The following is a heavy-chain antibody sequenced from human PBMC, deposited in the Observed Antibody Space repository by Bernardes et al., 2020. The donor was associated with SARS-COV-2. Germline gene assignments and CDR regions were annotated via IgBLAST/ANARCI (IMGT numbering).Heavy chain of an antibody. CDR3: AIDVAGEHST. CDR2: IDNYGSTI. D-gene: IGHD3-16*01. CDR1: GYTFSSFW. J-gene: IGHJ5*02. Sequence: GSLRGSCAASGYTFSSFWMHWVRQAPGKGLVWVSRIDNYGSTINYADSVKGRFTISRDNSRNTLYLQMNNLRAEDTAVYYCAIDVAGEHSTWGQGTLVTVSS. V-gene: IGHV3-74*01.